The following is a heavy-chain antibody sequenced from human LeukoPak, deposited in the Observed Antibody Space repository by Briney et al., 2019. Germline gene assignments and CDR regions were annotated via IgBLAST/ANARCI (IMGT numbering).Heavy chain of an antibody. J-gene: IGHJ4*02. CDR2: MSPGWGSI. D-gene: IGHD1-14*01. V-gene: IGHV3-74*01. Sequence: PGRSLRLFCAASGFTFSSYCMHWARRARGEGLVWVARMSPGWGSITYADCVEGGFPIPRDNAKITLYLQMDSLRAEDTGVYYCARSNQADDYWGQGTLVTVSS. CDR1: GFTFSSYC. CDR3: ARSNQADDY.